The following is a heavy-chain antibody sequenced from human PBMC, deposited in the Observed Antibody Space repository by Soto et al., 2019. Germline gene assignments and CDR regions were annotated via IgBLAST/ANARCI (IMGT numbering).Heavy chain of an antibody. D-gene: IGHD3-9*01. CDR3: VRFWPPPYSDALTDYTDAFEY. V-gene: IGHV4-59*08. Sequence: SETLALTGTGSGCSISGYYWSWIRQPPGKGLEWIGYIYYSGSTNYNPSLKSRVTISVDTSKNQFSLKLSSVTAADTAVYYCVRFWPPPYSDALTDYTDAFEYWGQGTLVTVSS. CDR1: GCSISGYY. CDR2: IYYSGST. J-gene: IGHJ4*02.